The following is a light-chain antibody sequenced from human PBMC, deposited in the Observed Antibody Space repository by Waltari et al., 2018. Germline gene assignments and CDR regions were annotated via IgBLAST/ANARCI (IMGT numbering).Light chain of an antibody. CDR2: DVS. J-gene: IGLJ3*02. CDR3: SSYISSSTLEV. CDR1: SSDVGGYNY. V-gene: IGLV2-14*03. Sequence: QSALTQPASVSGSPGQSITISCTGTSSDVGGYNYVSWYQQHPRKAPKLMIFDVSNRPSGVSNRFSGSRSGNTASLTISGLQAEDEADYYCSSYISSSTLEVFGGGTRLTVL.